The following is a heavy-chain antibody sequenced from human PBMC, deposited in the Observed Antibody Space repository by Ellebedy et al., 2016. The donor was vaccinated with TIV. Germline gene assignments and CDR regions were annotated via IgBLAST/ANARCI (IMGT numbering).Heavy chain of an antibody. D-gene: IGHD4-17*01. CDR3: AKDFIYGDYADY. Sequence: PGGSLRLSCEASGFIVSGDYMTWVRQTPGKGLEWVSVIYTAGQTYYADSVKGRFTISRDTSKNTLYLQMNSLRPEDTAVYYCAKDFIYGDYADYWGQGTLVTVSS. V-gene: IGHV3-53*01. CDR2: IYTAGQT. J-gene: IGHJ4*02. CDR1: GFIVSGDY.